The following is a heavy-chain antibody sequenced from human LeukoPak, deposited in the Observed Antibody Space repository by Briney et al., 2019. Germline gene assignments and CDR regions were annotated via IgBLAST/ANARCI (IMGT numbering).Heavy chain of an antibody. J-gene: IGHJ4*02. V-gene: IGHV4-59*01. CDR1: GVSISSYY. CDR3: ARGLYYDSSTPSGY. D-gene: IGHD3-22*01. CDR2: ISYSGNT. Sequence: SETLSLTCTVSGVSISSYYWTWIRQPPGKGLEWIGYISYSGNTKYNPSLKSRVTISVDTSKNQFPLKLSSVTAADTAVYYCARGLYYDSSTPSGYWGQGTLVTVSS.